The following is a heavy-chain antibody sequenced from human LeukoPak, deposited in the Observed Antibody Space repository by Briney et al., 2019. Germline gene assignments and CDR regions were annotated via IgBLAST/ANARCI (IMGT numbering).Heavy chain of an antibody. D-gene: IGHD5-12*01. CDR3: ARGRGWLRPFDY. Sequence: SETLSLTCTVSGGSISSGDYYWSWIRQPPGKGLEWIGYIYYSGSTYYNPSLKSRVTISVDTSKNQFSLKLSSVTVADTAVYYCARGRGWLRPFDYWGQGTLVTVSS. CDR2: IYYSGST. V-gene: IGHV4-30-4*08. J-gene: IGHJ4*02. CDR1: GGSISSGDYY.